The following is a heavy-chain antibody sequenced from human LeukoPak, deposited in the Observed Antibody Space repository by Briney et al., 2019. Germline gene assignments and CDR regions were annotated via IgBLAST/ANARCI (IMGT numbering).Heavy chain of an antibody. J-gene: IGHJ5*02. Sequence: GGSLRLSCAASGFTFSSYGMHWVRQAPGKGLEWVAVIWYDGSNKYYADPVKGRFTISRDNSKNTLYLQMNSLRAEDTAVYYCAREGIAVAYNWFDPWGQGTLVTVSS. CDR1: GFTFSSYG. D-gene: IGHD6-13*01. CDR2: IWYDGSNK. V-gene: IGHV3-33*01. CDR3: AREGIAVAYNWFDP.